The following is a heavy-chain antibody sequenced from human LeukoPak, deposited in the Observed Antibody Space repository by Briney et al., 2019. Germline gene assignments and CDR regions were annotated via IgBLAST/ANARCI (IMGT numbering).Heavy chain of an antibody. V-gene: IGHV3-9*01. CDR3: AKDRRLTGTGDY. J-gene: IGHJ4*02. CDR1: GFTFDDYA. D-gene: IGHD1-7*01. CDR2: ISWNSGSI. Sequence: GGSLRLSCAASGFTFDDYAMHWVRQAPGKGLEWVSGISWNSGSIGYADSVKGRFTISRDNAENSLYLQMNSLRAEDTALYYCAKDRRLTGTGDYRGQGPLVTVSS.